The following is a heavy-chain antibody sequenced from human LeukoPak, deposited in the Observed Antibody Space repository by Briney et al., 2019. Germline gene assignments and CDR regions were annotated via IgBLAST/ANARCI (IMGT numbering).Heavy chain of an antibody. CDR1: GYRFTSYW. V-gene: IGHV5-51*01. Sequence: GESLKISCKGSGYRFTSYWIGWGRQMPGKVLEWMGIIYPGDSDTRYSPSFQGQVTISADKSISTAYLQWSSLKASDTAMYYCVRSPQRGYSYGNFDYWGQGTLVSVSS. J-gene: IGHJ4*02. D-gene: IGHD5-18*01. CDR3: VRSPQRGYSYGNFDY. CDR2: IYPGDSDT.